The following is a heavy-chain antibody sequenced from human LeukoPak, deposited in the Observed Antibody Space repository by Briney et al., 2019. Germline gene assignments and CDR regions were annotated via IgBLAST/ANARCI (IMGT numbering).Heavy chain of an antibody. CDR1: GLIFREYA. CDR2: ITASDYTT. D-gene: IGHD4-17*01. V-gene: IGHV3-23*01. J-gene: IGHJ3*02. CDR3: ARDPNGDYIGAFDN. Sequence: PGGSLRLSCAASGLIFREYAMTWVRQAPGKGLEWVSSITASDYTTYADSVKGRFTISRGNSKNTLYLQMDSLRGDDTALYHCARDPNGDYIGAFDNWGQGTMVTVSS.